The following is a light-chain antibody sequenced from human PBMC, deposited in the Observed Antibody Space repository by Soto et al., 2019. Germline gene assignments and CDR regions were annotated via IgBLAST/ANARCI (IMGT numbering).Light chain of an antibody. CDR2: DAS. J-gene: IGKJ1*01. V-gene: IGKV3-20*01. CDR1: QSVSSSY. Sequence: EIVLTKSPGTLSLSPGERATLSCRASQSVSSSYLAWYQQKPGQAPRLLIYDASSRATGIPDRFSGSGPVTDFTLTISRLEPEDFALYYCQQYGGSPETFGQGTMAEIK. CDR3: QQYGGSPET.